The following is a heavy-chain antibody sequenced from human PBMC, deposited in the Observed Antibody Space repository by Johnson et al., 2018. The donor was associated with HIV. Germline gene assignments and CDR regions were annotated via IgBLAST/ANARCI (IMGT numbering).Heavy chain of an antibody. Sequence: QVQLVESGGGVVQPGRSLRLSCAASGFTFSSYAMHWVRQAPGKGLEWVAVLSYAGSNKYYADSVQGRFTISRDNSKNTLYMQMNSLRAEDTAVYYCAKALLLWFGEALHAFDIWGQGTMVTVSS. D-gene: IGHD3-10*01. J-gene: IGHJ3*02. CDR2: LSYAGSNK. V-gene: IGHV3-30*04. CDR1: GFTFSSYA. CDR3: AKALLLWFGEALHAFDI.